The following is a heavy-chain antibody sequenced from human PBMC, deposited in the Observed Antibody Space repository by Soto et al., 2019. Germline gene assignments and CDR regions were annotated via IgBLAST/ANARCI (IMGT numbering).Heavy chain of an antibody. V-gene: IGHV4-39*01. CDR1: NGSISSAIYY. Sequence: SETLSLTCTVSNGSISSAIYYWGWIRQPPGKGMEWIGSIYHSWITYYNPSLQGRVTISVDTSKNQFSLKLSSVTAADTAVYFFAGRSSLASVQVYFGEISNYNWFDPWGQGTLVTVSS. D-gene: IGHD3-10*01. CDR3: AGRSSLASVQVYFGEISNYNWFDP. J-gene: IGHJ5*02. CDR2: IYHSWIT.